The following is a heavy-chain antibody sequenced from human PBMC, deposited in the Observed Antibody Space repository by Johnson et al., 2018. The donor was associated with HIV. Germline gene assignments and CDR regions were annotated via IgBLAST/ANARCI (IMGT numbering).Heavy chain of an antibody. CDR3: AKGHSSGYPKDAFDI. V-gene: IGHV3-30*02. Sequence: QMLLVESGGGVVKPGGSLRLSCAASGFTFSNYGMHWVRQAPGKGLEWVAFIRYDGDITYYVDSVKGRFTISRDNSKNTLYLQMNSLRTEDTAMYYCAKGHSSGYPKDAFDIWGRGTIVTVSS. CDR1: GFTFSNYG. J-gene: IGHJ3*02. D-gene: IGHD3-22*01. CDR2: IRYDGDIT.